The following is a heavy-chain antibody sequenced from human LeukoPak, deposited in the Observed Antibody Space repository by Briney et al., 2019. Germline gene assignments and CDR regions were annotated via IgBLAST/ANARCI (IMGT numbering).Heavy chain of an antibody. CDR2: INPNSGGT. J-gene: IGHJ4*02. V-gene: IGHV1-2*02. Sequence: ASVKVSCKASGYTFTGYYMHWVRQAPGQGLEWMGWINPNSGGTNYAQKFQGRVTMTRDTSISTAYMELSRLRSDDTAVYYCARDLPLVIDYVWGSYRIFDYWGQGTLVTVSS. CDR1: GYTFTGYY. CDR3: ARDLPLVIDYVWGSYRIFDY. D-gene: IGHD3-16*02.